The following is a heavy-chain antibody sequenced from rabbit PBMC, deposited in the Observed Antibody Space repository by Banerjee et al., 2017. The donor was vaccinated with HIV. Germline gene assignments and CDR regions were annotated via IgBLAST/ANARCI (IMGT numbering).Heavy chain of an antibody. CDR1: GFSFSSSYY. V-gene: IGHV1S40*01. J-gene: IGHJ3*01. Sequence: QSLEESGGDLVKPGASLTLTCTASGFSFSSSYYLSWFRQAPGKGLEWIGCFVTNSGSTWSANWAKGRFAISKTSSTTVTMPMTSLTAADTATYFCARGDADSDSYRFTRLDLWGPGTLVTVS. CDR3: ARGDADSDSYRFTRLDL. D-gene: IGHD8-1*01. CDR2: FVTNSGST.